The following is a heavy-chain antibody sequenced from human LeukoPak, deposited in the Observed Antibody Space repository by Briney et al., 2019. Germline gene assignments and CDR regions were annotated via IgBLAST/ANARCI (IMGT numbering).Heavy chain of an antibody. Sequence: PGGSLRLSCAASGFTFSYYWMTWFRQAPGKGLEWVSAISGSGVDIYYADSVKGRFTISRDNSKNTLFLQMNSLRVEDTAVYYCASRHPDIASPWGQGTLVTVSS. V-gene: IGHV3-23*01. J-gene: IGHJ5*02. CDR1: GFTFSYYW. CDR2: ISGSGVDI. D-gene: IGHD5-12*01. CDR3: ASRHPDIASP.